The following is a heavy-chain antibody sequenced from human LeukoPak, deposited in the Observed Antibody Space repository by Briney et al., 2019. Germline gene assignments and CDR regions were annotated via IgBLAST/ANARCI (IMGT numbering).Heavy chain of an antibody. V-gene: IGHV3-48*02. D-gene: IGHD2-15*01. J-gene: IGHJ4*02. CDR3: ARARASGRSGFDY. Sequence: GGSLRLSCAASGLTFSSYSMNWVRQAPGKGLEWVSYISSSSSTIYYADSVKGRFTISRDNAKNSLYLQMNSLRDEDTAVYYCARARASGRSGFDYWGQGTLVTVSS. CDR2: ISSSSSTI. CDR1: GLTFSSYS.